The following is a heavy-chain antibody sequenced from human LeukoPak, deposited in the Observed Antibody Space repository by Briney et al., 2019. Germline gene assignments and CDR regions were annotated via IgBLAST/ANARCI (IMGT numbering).Heavy chain of an antibody. Sequence: GGSLRLSCAASGFTFSSYGMSWVRQAPGKGLEWVSAISGSGGSTYYADSVKGRFTISRDNSKNTLYLQMNSLRAEDTAVYYCAKGYSSSWYNWFDPWGQGTLVPSPQ. V-gene: IGHV3-23*01. J-gene: IGHJ5*02. CDR3: AKGYSSSWYNWFDP. CDR1: GFTFSSYG. CDR2: ISGSGGST. D-gene: IGHD6-13*01.